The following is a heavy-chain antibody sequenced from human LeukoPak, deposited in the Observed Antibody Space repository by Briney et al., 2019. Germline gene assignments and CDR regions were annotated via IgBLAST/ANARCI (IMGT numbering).Heavy chain of an antibody. V-gene: IGHV3-23*01. CDR3: AKSRFRGVYYGMDV. CDR1: GFTFSSYA. D-gene: IGHD3-10*01. CDR2: ISGSGGST. Sequence: GGSLRLSWAASGFTFSSYAMSWVRQAPGKGLEWVSAISGSGGSTYYADSVKGRFTISRDNSKNTLYLQMNSLRAEDTAVYYCAKSRFRGVYYGMDVWGQGTTVTVSS. J-gene: IGHJ6*02.